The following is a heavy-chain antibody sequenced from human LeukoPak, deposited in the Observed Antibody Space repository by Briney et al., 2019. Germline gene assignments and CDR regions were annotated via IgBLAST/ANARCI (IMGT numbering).Heavy chain of an antibody. CDR2: INPESGDT. J-gene: IGHJ4*02. CDR1: GYTLTGYS. D-gene: IGHD6-19*01. CDR3: ARCYSSCWYGGC. V-gene: IGHV1-2*06. Sequence: ASVKVSCKASGYTLTGYSMHWVRQAPAKGVEWMGRINPESGDTNYTQNFQGRVTMTRDTSISTAYMELSRLRSDDTAVYYCARCYSSCWYGGCWGQGTLVTVS.